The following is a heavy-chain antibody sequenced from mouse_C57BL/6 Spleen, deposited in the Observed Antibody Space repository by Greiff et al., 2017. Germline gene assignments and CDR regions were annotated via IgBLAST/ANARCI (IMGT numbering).Heavy chain of an antibody. D-gene: IGHD1-1*01. CDR2: IYPGSGST. V-gene: IGHV1-55*01. Sequence: QVQLQQPGAELVKPGASVKMSCKASGYTFTSYWITWVKQRPGQGLEWIGDIYPGSGSTNYNEKFKSKATLTVDKSSSTAYMQLSSLTSEDSAVYYCARFSTTEVENAMDYWGQGTTVTVSS. CDR3: ARFSTTEVENAMDY. CDR1: GYTFTSYW. J-gene: IGHJ4*01.